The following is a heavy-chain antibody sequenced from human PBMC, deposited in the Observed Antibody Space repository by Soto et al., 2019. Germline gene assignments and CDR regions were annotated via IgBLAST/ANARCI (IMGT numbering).Heavy chain of an antibody. CDR2: ISAYNGNT. CDR1: GYTFTSYG. D-gene: IGHD2-2*03. V-gene: IGHV1-18*01. Sequence: QVQLVQSGAEVKKPGASVKVSCKASGYTFTSYGISWVRQAPGQGLEWMGWISAYNGNTNYAQKLQGKVTMTTDTSTSTAYMELRSLRSDDTAVYYCASGYCSSTSCAQSTFDYWGQGTLVTFSS. J-gene: IGHJ4*02. CDR3: ASGYCSSTSCAQSTFDY.